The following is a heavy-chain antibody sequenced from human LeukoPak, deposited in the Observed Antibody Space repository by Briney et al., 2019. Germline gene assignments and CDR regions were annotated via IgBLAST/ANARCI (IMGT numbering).Heavy chain of an antibody. J-gene: IGHJ5*02. D-gene: IGHD2-15*01. V-gene: IGHV4-39*07. Sequence: SSETLSLTCIVSGGSISSSNYYWGWIRQSPGKGLEWIGSIYSRGSTYYNPSLKSRVTISVDTSKNQFSLRLSSVTAADTAVYYCARAYCSGGSCYHSRGWFDPWGQGTLVTVSS. CDR3: ARAYCSGGSCYHSRGWFDP. CDR2: IYSRGST. CDR1: GGSISSSNYY.